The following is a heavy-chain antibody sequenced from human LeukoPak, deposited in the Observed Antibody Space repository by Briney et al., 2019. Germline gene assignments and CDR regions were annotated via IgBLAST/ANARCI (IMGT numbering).Heavy chain of an antibody. Sequence: GGSLRLSCAASGFTFSGYAMSWVRQAPGKGLEWVSAMSDSRGSTHYPDSVRSRLTISRDNSKNTLYLQMSSLRDEDTAVYYCAKDRDIVATVNDNWGQGTLVTVSS. CDR2: MSDSRGST. J-gene: IGHJ4*02. CDR3: AKDRDIVATVNDN. CDR1: GFTFSGYA. V-gene: IGHV3-23*01. D-gene: IGHD5-12*01.